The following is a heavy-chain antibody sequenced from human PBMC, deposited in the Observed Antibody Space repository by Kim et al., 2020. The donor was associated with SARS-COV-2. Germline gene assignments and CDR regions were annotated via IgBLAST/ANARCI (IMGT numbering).Heavy chain of an antibody. J-gene: IGHJ4*02. Sequence: GGSLRLSCAASGFTFSSYGIHWVRQAPGKGLEWVTFIWYDGSNKYYADSVKGRFTISRDNSKNTLYLQMNSLRAEDTAVYYCARGDDYSNSALDYWGQGT. CDR3: ARGDDYSNSALDY. CDR2: IWYDGSNK. CDR1: GFTFSSYG. D-gene: IGHD4-4*01. V-gene: IGHV3-33*01.